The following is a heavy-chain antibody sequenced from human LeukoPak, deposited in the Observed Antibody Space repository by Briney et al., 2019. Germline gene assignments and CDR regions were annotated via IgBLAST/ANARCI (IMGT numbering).Heavy chain of an antibody. CDR2: INSNGDIT. CDR3: ARGGSGRSFDY. D-gene: IGHD3-10*01. V-gene: IGHV3-64*04. J-gene: IGHJ4*02. CDR1: GFGFSSFA. Sequence: GGSLRLSCSASGFGFSSFAVHWVRPAPGKGLEYFSAINSNGDITDYADSVKGRFTISRDNSKNTLYLQMNSLRDEDTAVYYGARGGSGRSFDYWGQGTLVTVYS.